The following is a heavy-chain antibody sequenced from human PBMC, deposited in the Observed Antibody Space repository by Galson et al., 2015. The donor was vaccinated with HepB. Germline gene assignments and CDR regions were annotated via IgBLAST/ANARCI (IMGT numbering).Heavy chain of an antibody. V-gene: IGHV1-18*04. CDR2: ISAYNGNT. D-gene: IGHD2-15*01. CDR1: GYTFTSYG. CDR3: ARGSLNIVVVVAATEYFDY. Sequence: SVKVSCKASGYTFTSYGISWVRQAPGQGLEWMGWISAYNGNTNYAQKLQGRVTMTTDTSTSTAYMELRSLRSDDTAVYYCARGSLNIVVVVAATEYFDYWGQGTLVTVSS. J-gene: IGHJ4*02.